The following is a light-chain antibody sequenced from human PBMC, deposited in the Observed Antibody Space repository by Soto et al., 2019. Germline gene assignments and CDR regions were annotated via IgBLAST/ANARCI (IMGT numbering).Light chain of an antibody. CDR2: ENN. CDR1: SSNIGAGYE. V-gene: IGLV1-40*01. Sequence: QSVLTQPPSVSEAPGQRVTISCTGSSSNIGAGYEAHWYQQVPGTAPKLLIYENNNRPSGVPDRFSVSKSGTSASLAITGPQAEDEAEYYCQSYDSSLSGYVFGTGTKVTVL. CDR3: QSYDSSLSGYV. J-gene: IGLJ1*01.